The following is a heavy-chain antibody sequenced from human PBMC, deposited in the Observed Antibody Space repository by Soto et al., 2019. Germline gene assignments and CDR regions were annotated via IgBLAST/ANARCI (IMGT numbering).Heavy chain of an antibody. J-gene: IGHJ3*02. V-gene: IGHV3-33*01. CDR3: ARTHKSIAVGAFDI. D-gene: IGHD6-19*01. Sequence: QVQLVESGGGVVQPGRSLRLSCAASGFTFSDYGMHWVRQAPGKGLEWVAVIWYDGSNEYYADSVKGRFTVSRDSSKNIVYLQMNSLRAEDTAVYYCARTHKSIAVGAFDIWGQGTMVTVS. CDR1: GFTFSDYG. CDR2: IWYDGSNE.